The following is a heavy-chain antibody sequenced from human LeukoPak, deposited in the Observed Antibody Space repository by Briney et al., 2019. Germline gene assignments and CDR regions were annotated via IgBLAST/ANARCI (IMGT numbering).Heavy chain of an antibody. J-gene: IGHJ3*02. CDR2: IYYSGSX. Sequence: KPSETLSXXCTVSGGSXXXXXXXWIRQPPGKGLEWIXXIYYSGSXXXXXSXKSXVXXXXDTSKNQFSLKLTSVTAADTAVYYCARRNDFGIWGQGTMVTVSS. V-gene: IGHV4-59*08. CDR3: ARRNDFGI. CDR1: GGSXXXXX.